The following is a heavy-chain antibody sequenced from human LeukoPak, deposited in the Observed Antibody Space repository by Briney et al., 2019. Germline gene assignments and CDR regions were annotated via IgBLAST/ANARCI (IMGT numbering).Heavy chain of an antibody. Sequence: PSETLSLTCAVSGYSISSGYYWGWIRQPPGKGLEWIGSIYHSGSTYYNPSLKSRVTISVDTSKNQFSLKLSSVTAADTAAYYCASRSVSFTYYDILTSRREDYWGQGTLVTVSS. CDR3: ASRSVSFTYYDILTSRREDY. CDR2: IYHSGST. V-gene: IGHV4-38-2*01. D-gene: IGHD3-9*01. CDR1: GYSISSGYY. J-gene: IGHJ4*02.